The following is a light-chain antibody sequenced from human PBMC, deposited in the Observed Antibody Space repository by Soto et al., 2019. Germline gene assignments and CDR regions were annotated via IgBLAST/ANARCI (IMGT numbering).Light chain of an antibody. CDR2: GAS. J-gene: IGKJ2*01. CDR3: LHDYNYPYT. Sequence: IQMTQSPSSLSAFVGDRVTITCRASQGIRNDLGWYQQKSGRAPKLLIFGASTLQSGVPSRFSGSGSGTDFTLTISSLQPEDFATYYCLHDYNYPYTFGQGTKVEIK. V-gene: IGKV1-6*01. CDR1: QGIRND.